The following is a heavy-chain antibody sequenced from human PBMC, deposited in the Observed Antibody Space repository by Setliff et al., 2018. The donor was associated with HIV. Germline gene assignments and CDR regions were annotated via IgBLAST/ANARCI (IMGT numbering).Heavy chain of an antibody. J-gene: IGHJ6*02. CDR3: ASVPMEYSGYNSDSGSYYYHYGLDV. D-gene: IGHD5-12*01. Sequence: GSLRLSCAASGFTFSTYWMIWVRQAPGKGLEWVAKIKQDGSEEYYVDSVKGRFTISRDNAKNSVYLQMNSLRVEDTAMYYCASVPMEYSGYNSDSGSYYYHYGLDVWGQGTTVTVSS. CDR1: GFTFSTYW. V-gene: IGHV3-7*01. CDR2: IKQDGSEE.